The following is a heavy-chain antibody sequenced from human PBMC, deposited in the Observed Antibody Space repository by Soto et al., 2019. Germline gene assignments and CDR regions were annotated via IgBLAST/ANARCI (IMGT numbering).Heavy chain of an antibody. CDR2: INHSGST. CDR1: GGSLSGYY. V-gene: IGHV4-34*01. Sequence: QVQLQQWGAGLLKPSETLSLTCAVSGGSLSGYYWSWIRQPPKKGLEWIGQINHSGSTNYNPSLKSRVTVSIDTSKNHFSLTLNSVTAADTAVYYCARNWAFDYWGQGSLVTVSS. D-gene: IGHD7-27*01. CDR3: ARNWAFDY. J-gene: IGHJ4*02.